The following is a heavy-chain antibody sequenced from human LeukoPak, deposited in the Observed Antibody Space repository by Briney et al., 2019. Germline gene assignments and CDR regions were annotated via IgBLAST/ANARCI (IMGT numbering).Heavy chain of an antibody. V-gene: IGHV3-30*03. CDR2: ISYDGSNQ. D-gene: IGHD6-19*01. Sequence: GGSLRLSCAASGFTFSSYGMHWVRQAPGKGLEWVAVISYDGSNQYYADSVKGRFTISRDNAKNSLYLQMNSLRDEDTAVYYCARDQYSGHWYYALDIWGQRTMVTVSS. CDR3: ARDQYSGHWYYALDI. J-gene: IGHJ3*02. CDR1: GFTFSSYG.